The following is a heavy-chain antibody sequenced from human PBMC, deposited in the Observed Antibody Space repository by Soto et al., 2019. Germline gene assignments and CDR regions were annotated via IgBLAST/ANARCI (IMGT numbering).Heavy chain of an antibody. V-gene: IGHV3-73*01. CDR3: NSGSYYSSI. Sequence: GGSLRLSCAASGFSFSGSAIHWVRQASGKGLEWVGRTRAKSNKYATLYAESLKGRFTISRDDSQSTAYLEMNSLKTEDTAVYYCNSGSYYSSIWGQGTLVTVSS. CDR1: GFSFSGSA. D-gene: IGHD1-26*01. J-gene: IGHJ4*02. CDR2: TRAKSNKYAT.